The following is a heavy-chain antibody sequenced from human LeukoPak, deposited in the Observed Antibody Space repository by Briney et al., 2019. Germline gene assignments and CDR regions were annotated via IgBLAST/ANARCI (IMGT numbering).Heavy chain of an antibody. CDR1: GGSFSGYY. CDR2: INHSGST. Sequence: PSETLSLTCAVYGGSFSGYYWSWIRQPPGKGLEWIGEINHSGSTNYNPSLKSRVTISVDTSKNQFSLKLSSVTAADTAVYYCASLRGNITMVRGVIKKTVRYYGMDVWGQGTTVTVSS. D-gene: IGHD3-10*01. V-gene: IGHV4-34*01. CDR3: ASLRGNITMVRGVIKKTVRYYGMDV. J-gene: IGHJ6*02.